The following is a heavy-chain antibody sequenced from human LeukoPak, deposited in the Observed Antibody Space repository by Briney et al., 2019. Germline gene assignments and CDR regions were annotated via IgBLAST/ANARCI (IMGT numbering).Heavy chain of an antibody. Sequence: SETLSLTCTVSGGSISSGDYYWSWIRQPPGKGLEWIGYTYYSGSTYYNSSLKSRVTISVDTSKNQFSLKLSSVTAADTAVYYCARDLAGSGYDAFDIWGQGTMVTVSS. CDR3: ARDLAGSGYDAFDI. CDR2: TYYSGST. J-gene: IGHJ3*02. D-gene: IGHD6-19*01. CDR1: GGSISSGDYY. V-gene: IGHV4-30-4*08.